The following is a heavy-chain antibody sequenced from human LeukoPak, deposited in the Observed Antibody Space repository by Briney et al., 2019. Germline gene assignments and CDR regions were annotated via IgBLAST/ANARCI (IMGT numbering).Heavy chain of an antibody. Sequence: SETLSLTCAVYGGSFSGYYWSWIRQPPGKGLEWIGEINHSGSTYYNPSLKSRVTISVDTSKNQFSLKLSSVTAADTAVYYCARVPVGTTGYPEGSFDPWGQGTLVTVSS. V-gene: IGHV4-34*01. CDR2: INHSGST. D-gene: IGHD5-12*01. CDR1: GGSFSGYY. CDR3: ARVPVGTTGYPEGSFDP. J-gene: IGHJ5*02.